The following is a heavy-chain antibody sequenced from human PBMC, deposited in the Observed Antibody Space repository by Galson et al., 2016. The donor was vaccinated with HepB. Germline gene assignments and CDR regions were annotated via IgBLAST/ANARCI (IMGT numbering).Heavy chain of an antibody. CDR3: ARDYSYSSNWPGY. V-gene: IGHV3-23*01. D-gene: IGHD7-27*01. Sequence: SLRLSCAATGFTFNTYAMAWVRQAPGKGLEWVSGFSGRGDSTYYADSVKGRFTISRDTSRVYLQMSSLTPADTGLYYCARDYSYSSNWPGYWGQGTLVIVSS. CDR2: FSGRGDST. CDR1: GFTFNTYA. J-gene: IGHJ4*02.